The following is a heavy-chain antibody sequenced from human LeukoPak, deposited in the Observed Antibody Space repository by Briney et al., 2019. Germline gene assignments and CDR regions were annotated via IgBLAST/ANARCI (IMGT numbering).Heavy chain of an antibody. D-gene: IGHD2-15*01. CDR1: GFTFSSYS. V-gene: IGHV3-21*01. J-gene: IGHJ4*02. CDR2: ISSSSSYI. Sequence: GGSLRLSCAASGFTFSSYSMNWVRQAPGKGLEWVSSISSSSSYIYYADSVKGRFTISRDNSKNTLYLQMNSLRAEDTAVYYCAREESDTKGYCSGGSCSLSGGFLDYWGQGTLVTVSS. CDR3: AREESDTKGYCSGGSCSLSGGFLDY.